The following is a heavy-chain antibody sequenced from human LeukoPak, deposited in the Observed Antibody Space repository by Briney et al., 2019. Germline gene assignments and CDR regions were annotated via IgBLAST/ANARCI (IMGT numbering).Heavy chain of an antibody. J-gene: IGHJ4*02. Sequence: GGSLRLSCAASGFTFSSYGMHWVRQAPGKGLEWVAFIRYDGSNKYYADSVKGRFTISRDNSKNTLYLQMNSLRAEDTAVYYCAKGAILSSRDTPALLWFGELWPLPDYWGQGTLVTVSS. CDR1: GFTFSSYG. V-gene: IGHV3-30*02. CDR3: AKGAILSSRDTPALLWFGELWPLPDY. CDR2: IRYDGSNK. D-gene: IGHD3-10*01.